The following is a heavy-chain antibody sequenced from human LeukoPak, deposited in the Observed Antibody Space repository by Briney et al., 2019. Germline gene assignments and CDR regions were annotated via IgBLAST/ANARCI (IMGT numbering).Heavy chain of an antibody. CDR1: GNSISSGDNY. CDR3: AREGKGATVTTPYYYYYYMDV. D-gene: IGHD4-17*01. Sequence: SETLSLTCTVSGNSISSGDNYWSWIRQPAGKGLEWIGRIYTSGSTNYNPSLKSRVTISGDTSKNQFSLKLSSVTAADTAVYYCAREGKGATVTTPYYYYYYMDVWGKGTTVTISS. V-gene: IGHV4-61*02. J-gene: IGHJ6*03. CDR2: IYTSGST.